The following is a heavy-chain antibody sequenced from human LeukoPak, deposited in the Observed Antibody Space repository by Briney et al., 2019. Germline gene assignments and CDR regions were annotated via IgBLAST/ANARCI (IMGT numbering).Heavy chain of an antibody. Sequence: GSLRLSCAASGFTFSSYWMSWVRQAPGKGLEWVANIKQDGSEKYYVDSVKGRFTISRDNAKNSLYLQMNSLRAEDTAVYYCARHYFDSSGYLPGYRGQGTLVTVSS. CDR2: IKQDGSEK. V-gene: IGHV3-7*01. CDR3: ARHYFDSSGYLPGY. CDR1: GFTFSSYW. D-gene: IGHD3-22*01. J-gene: IGHJ4*02.